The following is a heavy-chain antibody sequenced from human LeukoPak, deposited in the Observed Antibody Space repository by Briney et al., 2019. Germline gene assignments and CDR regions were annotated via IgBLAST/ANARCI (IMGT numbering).Heavy chain of an antibody. CDR1: GGTFSSYA. CDR3: ARDNTYSGYDPTDY. Sequence: ASVKVSCKASGGTFSSYAISWMRQAPGQGLEWMGRIIPIFGTANYAQKFRGRVTITADESTSTAYMELSSLRSEDTAVYYCARDNTYSGYDPTDYWGQGTLVTVSS. J-gene: IGHJ4*02. CDR2: IIPIFGTA. D-gene: IGHD5-12*01. V-gene: IGHV1-69*15.